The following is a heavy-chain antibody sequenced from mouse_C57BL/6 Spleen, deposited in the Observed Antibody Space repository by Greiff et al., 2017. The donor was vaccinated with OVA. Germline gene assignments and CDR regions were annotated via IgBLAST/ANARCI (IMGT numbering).Heavy chain of an antibody. V-gene: IGHV5-6*01. CDR3: ARQGDYYGSDYYAMDY. J-gene: IGHJ4*01. CDR2: ISSGGSYT. Sequence: EVQLVESGGDLVKPGGSLKLSCAASGFTFSSYGMSWVRQTPDKRLEWVATISSGGSYTYYPDSVKGRFTISRDNAKNTLYLQMSSLKSEDTAMYYCARQGDYYGSDYYAMDYWGQGTSVTVSS. CDR1: GFTFSSYG. D-gene: IGHD1-1*01.